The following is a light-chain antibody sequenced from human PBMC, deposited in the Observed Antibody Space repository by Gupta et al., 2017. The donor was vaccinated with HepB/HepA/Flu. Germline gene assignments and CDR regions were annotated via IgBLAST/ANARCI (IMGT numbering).Light chain of an antibody. V-gene: IGKV3-15*01. J-gene: IGKJ1*01. CDR3: QQYDNRRT. CDR1: QSVSSN. Sequence: DILMTHSPATLSASPGERATLSCRASQSVSSNLAWYQQKPGQAPRLLIYGASTRATDIPTRFSGSGSGTEFILTISSLQSEDFAVYYCQQYDNRRTFGQGTKVEIK. CDR2: GAS.